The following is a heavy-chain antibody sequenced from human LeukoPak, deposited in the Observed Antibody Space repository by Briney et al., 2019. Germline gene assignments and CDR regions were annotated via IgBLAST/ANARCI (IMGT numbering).Heavy chain of an antibody. D-gene: IGHD3-22*01. CDR1: GGSISSYY. CDR3: VVHYYDSSGYKDY. CDR2: IYYSGST. Sequence: SETLSLTXTVSGGSISSYYWSWIRQPPGKGLEWIGYIYYSGSTNYNPSLKSRVTISVDTSKNQFSLKLSSVTAADTAVYYCVVHYYDSSGYKDYWGQGTLVTVSS. J-gene: IGHJ4*02. V-gene: IGHV4-59*01.